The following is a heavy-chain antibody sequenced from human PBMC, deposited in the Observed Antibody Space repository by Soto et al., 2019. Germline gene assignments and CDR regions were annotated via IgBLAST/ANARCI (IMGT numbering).Heavy chain of an antibody. J-gene: IGHJ3*02. CDR3: ARVWRGYSGYDQNSNAFDI. V-gene: IGHV1-46*01. D-gene: IGHD5-12*01. CDR1: GYTFTSYY. CDR2: INPSGGST. Sequence: QVQLVQSGAEVKKPGASVKVSCKASGYTFTSYYMHWVRQAPGQGLEWMGIINPSGGSTSYAQKFQVRVTMTRDTSTSTVYMELSSLRSEDTAVYYCARVWRGYSGYDQNSNAFDIWGQGTMVTVSS.